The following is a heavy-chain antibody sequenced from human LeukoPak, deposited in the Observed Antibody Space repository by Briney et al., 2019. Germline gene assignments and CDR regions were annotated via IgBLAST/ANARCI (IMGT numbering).Heavy chain of an antibody. CDR2: IYYSGST. Sequence: PSQTLSLTCTVSGGSISSGGYYWSWLRQPPGKGLEWIGYIYYSGSTNYNPSLKSRVTISVDTSKNQFSLKLSSVTAADTAVYYCARGGGDYGGGFDPWGQGTLVTVSS. CDR3: ARGGGDYGGGFDP. J-gene: IGHJ5*02. V-gene: IGHV4-61*08. CDR1: GGSISSGGYY. D-gene: IGHD4-17*01.